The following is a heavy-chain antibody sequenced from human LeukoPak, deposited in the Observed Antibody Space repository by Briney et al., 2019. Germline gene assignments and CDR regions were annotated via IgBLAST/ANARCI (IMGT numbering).Heavy chain of an antibody. D-gene: IGHD5-24*01. Sequence: PSETLSLTCTVSGGSISSYYWSWIRQPPGKGLEWIGYIYYSGSTNYNPSLKSRVTISVDTSKNQFSLKLSSVTAADTAVHYCARHDREMAGAFDIWGQGTMVTVSS. CDR3: ARHDREMAGAFDI. CDR1: GGSISSYY. V-gene: IGHV4-59*08. CDR2: IYYSGST. J-gene: IGHJ3*02.